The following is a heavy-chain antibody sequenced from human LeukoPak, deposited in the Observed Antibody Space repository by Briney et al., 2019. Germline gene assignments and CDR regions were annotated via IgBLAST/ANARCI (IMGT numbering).Heavy chain of an antibody. D-gene: IGHD1-26*01. CDR3: ARSGSLTAFDY. CDR1: GFTFSSYA. V-gene: IGHV3-30-3*01. J-gene: IGHJ4*02. Sequence: GGSLRLSCAASGFTFSSYAMHGVRQAPGKGLEWVAVISYDGSNKYYADSVKGRFTISRDNSKNTLYLQMNSLRAEDTAVYYCARSGSLTAFDYWGQGTLVTVSS. CDR2: ISYDGSNK.